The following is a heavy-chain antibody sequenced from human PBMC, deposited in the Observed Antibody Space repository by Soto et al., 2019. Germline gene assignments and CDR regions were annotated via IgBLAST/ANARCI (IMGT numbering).Heavy chain of an antibody. CDR3: ARGGVAAAGTLGN. Sequence: QVQLVQSGAEVKRPGSSVRVSCKASGGTFNSYTISWVRQAPGQGPEWMGRIIPVLGVANYAQTFQGRVTITADKSTGTVYMDLSSLRSEDTAVYYCARGGVAAAGTLGNWGQGTLVTVSS. V-gene: IGHV1-69*02. J-gene: IGHJ4*02. D-gene: IGHD6-13*01. CDR1: GGTFNSYT. CDR2: IIPVLGVA.